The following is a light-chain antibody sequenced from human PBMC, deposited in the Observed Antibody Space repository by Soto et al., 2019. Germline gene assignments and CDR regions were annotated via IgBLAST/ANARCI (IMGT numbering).Light chain of an antibody. CDR2: EVS. CDR1: SSDVGAYNY. CDR3: ASQAGSNAV. J-gene: IGLJ1*01. Sequence: QSVLTQPPSASGSPGQSVTIPCTGTSSDVGAYNYVSWYQQHPGKAPKLVIYEVSKRPSGVPDRFSGSKSGNTASLTVSGLQGEDDADDYCASQAGSNAVFGTGTKLTVL. V-gene: IGLV2-8*01.